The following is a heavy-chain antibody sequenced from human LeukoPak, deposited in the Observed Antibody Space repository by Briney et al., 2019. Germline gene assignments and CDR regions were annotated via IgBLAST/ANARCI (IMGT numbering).Heavy chain of an antibody. Sequence: PSETLSLTCAVYGGTLRGYFYNWIRQPPGKGLQWIGEINDSGSTNYNPSLKSRLTISVDTSKNQFSLKLSSVAAADTAVYYCARRGDVVGPTAIWFQTLHVWGKGTTAIVSS. CDR2: INDSGST. V-gene: IGHV4-34*01. D-gene: IGHD2-2*02. CDR3: ARRGDVVGPTAIWFQTLHV. CDR1: GGTLRGYF. J-gene: IGHJ6*04.